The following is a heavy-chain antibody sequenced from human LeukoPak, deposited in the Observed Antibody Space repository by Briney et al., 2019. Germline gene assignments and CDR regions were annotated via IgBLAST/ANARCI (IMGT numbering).Heavy chain of an antibody. Sequence: AASVKVPCKASGGTFSSYAISWVRQAPGQGLEWMGRIIPIFGTANCAQKFQGRVTITTDESTSTAYMELSSLRSEDTAVYYCARGGPYDSSGDFDYWGQGTLVTVSS. V-gene: IGHV1-69*05. J-gene: IGHJ4*02. CDR1: GGTFSSYA. CDR2: IIPIFGTA. D-gene: IGHD3-22*01. CDR3: ARGGPYDSSGDFDY.